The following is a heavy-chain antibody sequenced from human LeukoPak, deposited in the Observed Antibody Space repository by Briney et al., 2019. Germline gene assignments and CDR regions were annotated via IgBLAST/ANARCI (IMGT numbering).Heavy chain of an antibody. D-gene: IGHD2-21*01. V-gene: IGHV6-1*01. Sequence: SQTLSLTCAISGDRVSSNSAAWNWIRQSPSRGLEWLGRTYYRSKWYNDCAVSVKSRTTINPDTSKNQFSLQLNSVTPEDTAVYYCARSGVIDMVPFDHWGQGTLVTVSS. CDR1: GDRVSSNSAA. CDR3: ARSGVIDMVPFDH. CDR2: TYYRSKWYN. J-gene: IGHJ4*02.